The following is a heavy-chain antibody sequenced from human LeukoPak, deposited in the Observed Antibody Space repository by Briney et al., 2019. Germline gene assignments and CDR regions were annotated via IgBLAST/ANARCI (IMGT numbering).Heavy chain of an antibody. J-gene: IGHJ5*02. D-gene: IGHD1-26*01. V-gene: IGHV3-53*01. CDR1: GFTVSNTY. CDR2: IFTGGNT. Sequence: GGSLRLSCAVSGFTVSNTYMSWVRQAPGKGLEWVSIIFTGGNTYYADSVKGRFTISRNNSKNTLYLQMNSLRTEDTAVYYCARALLGGSKGGGWFDPWGQGTLVTVSS. CDR3: ARALLGGSKGGGWFDP.